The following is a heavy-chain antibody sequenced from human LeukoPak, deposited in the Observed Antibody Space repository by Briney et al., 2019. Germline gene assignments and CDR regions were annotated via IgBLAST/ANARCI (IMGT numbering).Heavy chain of an antibody. CDR3: AKDSARQYYYDSSGYYSFDY. CDR2: ISGRGGST. Sequence: GGSLRLSCAASGFTFSSYAMSWVRQAPGKGLEWVSAISGRGGSTYYADSVKCRFTISRDNSKNTLYLQMNSLRAEDTAVYYCAKDSARQYYYDSSGYYSFDYWGQGTLVAVSS. V-gene: IGHV3-23*01. J-gene: IGHJ4*02. D-gene: IGHD3-22*01. CDR1: GFTFSSYA.